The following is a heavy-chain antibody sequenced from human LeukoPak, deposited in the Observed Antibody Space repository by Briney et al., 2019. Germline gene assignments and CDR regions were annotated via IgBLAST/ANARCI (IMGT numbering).Heavy chain of an antibody. CDR3: AKEYYYGSGSYSFLDY. Sequence: GGSLRLSCAASGFTFSSYGMHWVRQAPGKGLEWMAFIRYDGSNKYYADSVKGRFTISRDNSKNTLYLQMNSLRAEDTAVYYCAKEYYYGSGSYSFLDYWGQGTLVTVSS. CDR1: GFTFSSYG. J-gene: IGHJ4*02. D-gene: IGHD3-10*01. CDR2: IRYDGSNK. V-gene: IGHV3-30*02.